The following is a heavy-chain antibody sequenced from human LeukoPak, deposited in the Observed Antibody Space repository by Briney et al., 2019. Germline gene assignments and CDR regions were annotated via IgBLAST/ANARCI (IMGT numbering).Heavy chain of an antibody. CDR1: GFTFSSYW. CDR3: TRDPRRLDY. V-gene: IGHV3-7*03. Sequence: GGSLRLSCAASGFTFSSYWMSWVRHIPGKGLEWLANIKEDGSDQYYVDSVKGRFTISRDNAKNSLYLQMNSLRAEDTAVYYCTRDPRRLDYWGQGTLVTVSS. CDR2: IKEDGSDQ. J-gene: IGHJ4*02.